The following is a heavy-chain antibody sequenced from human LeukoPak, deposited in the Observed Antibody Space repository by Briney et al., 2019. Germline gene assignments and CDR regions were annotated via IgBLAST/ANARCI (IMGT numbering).Heavy chain of an antibody. CDR1: GFTFRSYS. CDR3: VRRAWLEY. Sequence: GGSLRLSCAASGFTFRSYSMHWVRQAPGKGLEWVANIKEDGVEKNYVNSVKGRFTVSRDNGKNSLFLEMNSLRAEDTALYYCVRRAWLEYWGQGTPVTVSS. CDR2: IKEDGVEK. J-gene: IGHJ4*02. V-gene: IGHV3-7*04.